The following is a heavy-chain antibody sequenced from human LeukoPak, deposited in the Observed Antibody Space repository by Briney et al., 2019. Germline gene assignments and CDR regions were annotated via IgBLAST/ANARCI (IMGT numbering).Heavy chain of an antibody. V-gene: IGHV4-4*02. J-gene: IGHJ6*03. CDR1: GGSISSSNW. CDR3: ARVAPRLGYYYMDV. CDR2: IYHSGST. D-gene: IGHD6-6*01. Sequence: SETLSLTCAVSGGSISSSNWWSWVRQPPGKGLEWIGEIYHSGSTNYNPSLKSRVTISVDKSKNHLSLKLSSVTAADTAVYYCARVAPRLGYYYMDVLRKGTTVTVSS.